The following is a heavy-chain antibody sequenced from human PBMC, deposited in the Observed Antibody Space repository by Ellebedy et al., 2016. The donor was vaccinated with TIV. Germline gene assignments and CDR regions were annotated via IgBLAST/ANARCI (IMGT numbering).Heavy chain of an antibody. D-gene: IGHD5-18*01. V-gene: IGHV1-69*04. CDR1: GGTFSSYG. J-gene: IGHJ4*02. Sequence: ASVKVSCKASGGTFSSYGINWVRQAPGQGLEWMGRIITILGRPDYAQSFQGRVTIYADKSTGTPYLELSTLRSEDTAVYYCATDSRYSYGYRFNFWGQGTLVIVSS. CDR2: IITILGRP. CDR3: ATDSRYSYGYRFNF.